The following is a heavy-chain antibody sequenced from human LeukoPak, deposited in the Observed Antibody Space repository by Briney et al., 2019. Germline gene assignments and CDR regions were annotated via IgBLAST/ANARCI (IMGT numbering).Heavy chain of an antibody. J-gene: IGHJ6*03. CDR1: GGSISSYY. CDR2: IYYSGST. V-gene: IGHV4-59*01. CDR3: ARVRDTAMDPYYYYMDV. Sequence: SETLSLTCTVSGGSISSYYWSWIRQPPGKGLEWIGYIYYSGSTNYNPSLKSRVTISVDTSKNQFSLKLSSVTAADTAVYYCARVRDTAMDPYYYYMDVWGKGTTVTVSS. D-gene: IGHD5-18*01.